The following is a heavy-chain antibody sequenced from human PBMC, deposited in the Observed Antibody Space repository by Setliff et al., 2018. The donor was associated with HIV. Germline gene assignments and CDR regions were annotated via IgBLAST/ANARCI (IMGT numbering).Heavy chain of an antibody. J-gene: IGHJ2*01. V-gene: IGHV4-39*01. CDR2: IYHSGST. CDR3: VSLPASYDFWSGDYRDWYFDV. CDR1: GVSISSGTYY. D-gene: IGHD3-3*01. Sequence: SETLSLTCTVSGVSISSGTYYWGWVRQPPGKGLEWIGSIYHSGSTYYNPPLKSRVTISVDTSNNQFSLKLNSVTAADTAVYYCVSLPASYDFWSGDYRDWYFDVWGRGTPVTVPQ.